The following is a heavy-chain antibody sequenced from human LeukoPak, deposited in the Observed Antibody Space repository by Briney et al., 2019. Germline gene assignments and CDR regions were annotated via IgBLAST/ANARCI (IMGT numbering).Heavy chain of an antibody. CDR2: IWNDGSKQ. Sequence: GGSLRLSCTASEFTVSRNYMLWVRQAPGKGLEWAALIWNDGSKQYYADSVKGRFTISRDNSKNTLYLQMNSLRVEDTAVYYCAKGAFWTGYSEYFDPWGQGILVTVSS. V-gene: IGHV3-33*06. CDR3: AKGAFWTGYSEYFDP. J-gene: IGHJ4*02. CDR1: EFTVSRNY. D-gene: IGHD3/OR15-3a*01.